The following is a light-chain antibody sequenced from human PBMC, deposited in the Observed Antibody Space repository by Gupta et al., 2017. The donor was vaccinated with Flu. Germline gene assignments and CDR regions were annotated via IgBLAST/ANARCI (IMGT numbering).Light chain of an antibody. Sequence: EIVLTQSPGTLSLSPGERATLSCRASQSVSSSYLAWYQQKPGQAPRLLIYGASSRATGIPDRCSGSGSGTDFTLTISRLEPEDFAVYYCQQYRTFGGGTKVEIK. CDR1: QSVSSSY. CDR3: QQYRT. J-gene: IGKJ4*01. CDR2: GAS. V-gene: IGKV3-20*01.